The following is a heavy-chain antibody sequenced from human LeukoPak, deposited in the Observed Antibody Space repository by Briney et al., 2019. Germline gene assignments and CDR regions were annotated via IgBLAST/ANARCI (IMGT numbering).Heavy chain of an antibody. CDR2: ISSSSSYM. D-gene: IGHD3-22*01. CDR1: GFTLSSYS. J-gene: IGHJ4*02. V-gene: IGHV3-21*06. CDR3: ARDIDYTNSAGYYSTFYFDH. Sequence: GGSLRLSCAASGFTLSSYSMTWVRQAPGKGLEWVSFISSSSSYMYYAESVKGRFTMSRDNAKNSLYLQMSSLRVEDTAVYYCARDIDYTNSAGYYSTFYFDHWGQGTLVTVSS.